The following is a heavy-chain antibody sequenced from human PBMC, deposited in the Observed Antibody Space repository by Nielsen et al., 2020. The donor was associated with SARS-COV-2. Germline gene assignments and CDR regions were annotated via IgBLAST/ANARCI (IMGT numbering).Heavy chain of an antibody. Sequence: GESLKSSCAASGFTFSSYGIHSVRQAHGKGLERVAVISYDGSNKYYADSVKGRLTISRDNSKNKLYLKMNSLRAEDTAVYYCARDTLPYSSSWYLTINYWGPGTLVTVSS. CDR2: ISYDGSNK. V-gene: IGHV3-30*03. CDR3: ARDTLPYSSSWYLTINY. J-gene: IGHJ4*02. CDR1: GFTFSSYG. D-gene: IGHD6-13*01.